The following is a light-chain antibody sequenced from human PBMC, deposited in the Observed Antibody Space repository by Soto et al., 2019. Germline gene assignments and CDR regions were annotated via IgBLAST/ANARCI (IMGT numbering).Light chain of an antibody. V-gene: IGKV1-39*01. CDR1: QSISSY. CDR2: AAS. CDR3: QQSYSTLSST. J-gene: IGKJ2*01. Sequence: DIQMTQAPSSMSASVGDRVTITCRASQSISSYLNWYQQKPGKAPKLLIYAASSLQSGVPSRFSGSGSGTDFTLTISSLQPEDFATYYCQQSYSTLSSTCGQGTKLEIK.